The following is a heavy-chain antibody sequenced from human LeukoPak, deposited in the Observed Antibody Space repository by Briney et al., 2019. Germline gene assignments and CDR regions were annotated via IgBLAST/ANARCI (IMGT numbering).Heavy chain of an antibody. CDR1: GFTFGDYA. J-gene: IGHJ4*02. CDR3: SRERYGSGYYGY. CDR2: IRSKAYGGTT. D-gene: IGHD3-22*01. V-gene: IGHV3-49*04. Sequence: GGSLRLSCTASGFTFGDYAMSWVRQPPGKGLEGVAFIRSKAYGGTTEYAASVKGRFTVSRDDSKSIADLEMNSLKTEDTAVYYCSRERYGSGYYGYWGQGTLVTVSS.